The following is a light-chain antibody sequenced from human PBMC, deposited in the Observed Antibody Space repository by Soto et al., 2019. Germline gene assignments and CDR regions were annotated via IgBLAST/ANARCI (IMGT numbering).Light chain of an antibody. Sequence: EIVLTQSPGTLSLSPGERATLSCRASQSVSSSYLACYQQKPGHPPRLRIYGSSSRATGIPDSFSGSGSGTDFTLTISRLEPDDFAAYYCQQYGSSPPWTFGQGTKVDIK. V-gene: IGKV3-20*01. CDR2: GSS. CDR3: QQYGSSPPWT. J-gene: IGKJ1*01. CDR1: QSVSSSY.